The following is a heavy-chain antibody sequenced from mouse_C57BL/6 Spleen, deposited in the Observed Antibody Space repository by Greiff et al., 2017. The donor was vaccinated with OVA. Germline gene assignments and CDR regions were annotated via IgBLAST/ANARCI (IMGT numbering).Heavy chain of an antibody. CDR2: IWSGGST. V-gene: IGHV2-2*01. D-gene: IGHD2-4*01. CDR1: GFSLTSYG. Sequence: VQLKESGPGLVQPSQSLSITCTVSGFSLTSYGVHWVRQSPGKGLEWLGVIWSGGSTDYNAAFISRLSISKDNSKSQVFFKMNSLQADDTAIYYWARWGDYDDYAMDYWGQGTSVTVSS. J-gene: IGHJ4*01. CDR3: ARWGDYDDYAMDY.